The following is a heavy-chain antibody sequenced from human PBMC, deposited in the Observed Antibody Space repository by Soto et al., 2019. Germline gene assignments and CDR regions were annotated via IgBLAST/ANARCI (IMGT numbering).Heavy chain of an antibody. V-gene: IGHV4-34*01. J-gene: IGHJ6*03. CDR2: INHSGST. Sequence: SETLSLTCAVYGGSFGGYYWSWIRQPPGKGLEWIGEINHSGSTNYNPSLKSRVTISVDTSKNQFSLKLSSVTAADTAVYYCAREYYDCWSGYSDYYYMDVWGKGTTVTVSS. D-gene: IGHD3-3*01. CDR1: GGSFGGYY. CDR3: AREYYDCWSGYSDYYYMDV.